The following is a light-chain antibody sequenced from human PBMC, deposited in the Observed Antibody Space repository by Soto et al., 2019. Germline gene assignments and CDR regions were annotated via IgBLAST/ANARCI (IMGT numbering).Light chain of an antibody. J-gene: IGKJ4*01. Sequence: QMTQSPSSLSASVGDRVTITCRASQAIYNYLAWYQQKPGKVPTLLISAASTLQSGVPSRFSGSGSGTDFTLTISSLQPEDVATYYCQKFSAVPTFGGGTKVEI. CDR3: QKFSAVPT. V-gene: IGKV1-27*01. CDR1: QAIYNY. CDR2: AAS.